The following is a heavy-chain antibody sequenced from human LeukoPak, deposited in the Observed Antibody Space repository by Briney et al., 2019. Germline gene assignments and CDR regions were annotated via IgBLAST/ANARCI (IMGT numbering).Heavy chain of an antibody. Sequence: GGSLRLSCAASGFTFSAYAMSWVRQAPGKGLEWVSSITGSGGRSYYADSVKGRFTISRDNSKSTPYLQMSDLRAEDTALYYCAKRGVNYDSSGNDCWGQGTLVTVSS. CDR1: GFTFSAYA. J-gene: IGHJ4*02. D-gene: IGHD3-22*01. V-gene: IGHV3-23*01. CDR2: ITGSGGRS. CDR3: AKRGVNYDSSGNDC.